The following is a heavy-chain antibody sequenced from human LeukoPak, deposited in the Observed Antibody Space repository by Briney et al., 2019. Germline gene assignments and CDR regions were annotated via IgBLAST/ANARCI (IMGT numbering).Heavy chain of an antibody. CDR3: GRFTRSGDSVY. CDR1: GFTFSSYW. Sequence: GRSLRLSCAASGFTFSSYWMSWVRQAPGKGLEWVANIKQDGSEKQYVDSVKGRFAISRDNAENSLYLQMNSLKAEDTAVYYCGRFTRSGDSVYWGQGTLVTVSS. CDR2: IKQDGSEK. V-gene: IGHV3-7*04. D-gene: IGHD7-27*01. J-gene: IGHJ4*02.